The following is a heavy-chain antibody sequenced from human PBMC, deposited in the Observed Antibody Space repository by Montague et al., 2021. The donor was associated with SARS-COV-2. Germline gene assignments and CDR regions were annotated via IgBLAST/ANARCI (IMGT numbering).Heavy chain of an antibody. Sequence: SETLSLTCTVSGYSIGSGYYWGWIRQPPGKGLEWIGSIYHSGSTYYNPSLKSRVTISVDTSKNQFSLKLSSVTAADTAVYYCARDCYDYGSGSYQRWFDPWGQGTRVTVSA. D-gene: IGHD3-10*01. J-gene: IGHJ5*02. CDR3: ARDCYDYGSGSYQRWFDP. CDR2: IYHSGST. CDR1: GYSIGSGYY. V-gene: IGHV4-38-2*02.